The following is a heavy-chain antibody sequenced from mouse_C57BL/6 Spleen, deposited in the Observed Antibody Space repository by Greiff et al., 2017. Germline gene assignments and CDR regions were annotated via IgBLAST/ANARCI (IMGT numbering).Heavy chain of an antibody. CDR3: ARGDSERAMDY. CDR1: GYAFSSYW. CDR2: IYPGDGDT. Sequence: QVQLQQSGAELVKPGASVKISCKASGYAFSSYWMNWVKQRPGKGLEWIGQIYPGDGDTNYNGKFKGKATLTADKSSSTAYMQLSSLTSEDSAVYFCARGDSERAMDYWGQGTSVTVSS. V-gene: IGHV1-80*01. J-gene: IGHJ4*01. D-gene: IGHD3-3*01.